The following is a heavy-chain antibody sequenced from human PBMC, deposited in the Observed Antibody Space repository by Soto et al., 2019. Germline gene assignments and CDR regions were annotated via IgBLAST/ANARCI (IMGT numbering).Heavy chain of an antibody. V-gene: IGHV1-8*01. Sequence: QVRLVQSGAEVKKPGASVKVSCKASGYTFTSYDINWVRQATGQGLEWMGWMNPNSGNTGYAQKFQGRVTMTRNTSISTAYMELSSLRSEDTAVYYCARGGDSNYLHYYYYGMDVWGQGTTVTVSS. CDR2: MNPNSGNT. J-gene: IGHJ6*02. D-gene: IGHD4-4*01. CDR1: GYTFTSYD. CDR3: ARGGDSNYLHYYYYGMDV.